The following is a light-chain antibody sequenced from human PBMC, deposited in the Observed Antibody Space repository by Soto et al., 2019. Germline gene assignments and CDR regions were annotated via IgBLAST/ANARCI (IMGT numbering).Light chain of an antibody. CDR3: QQHNRYSMT. CDR2: DAS. Sequence: DIQMTQSPATLSASVGDRVTITCRASQSISTWLAWYQQKPGKATKILIYDASSVESGVPSRFSGSGSGTHITLTISSLQPDYVATYYCQQHNRYSMTFGGGTKVEIK. V-gene: IGKV1-5*01. CDR1: QSISTW. J-gene: IGKJ4*02.